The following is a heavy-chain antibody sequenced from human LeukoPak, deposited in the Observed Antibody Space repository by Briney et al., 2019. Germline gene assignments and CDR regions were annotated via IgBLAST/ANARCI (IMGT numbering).Heavy chain of an antibody. CDR3: ARAGVGAPRD. V-gene: IGHV4-59*11. CDR2: IYYSGST. Sequence: SETLSHTCTVSGGSISSHYWSWIRQPPGKELEWIGYIYYSGSTNYNPSLKSRVTISVDTSKNQFSLKLSSVTAADTAVYYCARAGVGAPRDWGQGTLVTVSS. CDR1: GGSISSHY. J-gene: IGHJ4*02. D-gene: IGHD1-26*01.